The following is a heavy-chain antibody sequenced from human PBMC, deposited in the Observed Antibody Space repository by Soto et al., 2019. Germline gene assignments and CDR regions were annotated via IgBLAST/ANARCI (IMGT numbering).Heavy chain of an antibody. Sequence: QVQLVESGGGVVQPGRSLRLSCAASGFTFNNFAMHWVRQAPGKGLEWVAFISYDGTYKYYADSVRGRFTDYRDNSKSTLFLQMNSLKFEDTAVYVCANEVDVAFSSLQYGMDVWGQGTTVTVSS. CDR3: ANEVDVAFSSLQYGMDV. CDR2: ISYDGTYK. CDR1: GFTFNNFA. J-gene: IGHJ6*02. V-gene: IGHV3-30*14. D-gene: IGHD5-12*01.